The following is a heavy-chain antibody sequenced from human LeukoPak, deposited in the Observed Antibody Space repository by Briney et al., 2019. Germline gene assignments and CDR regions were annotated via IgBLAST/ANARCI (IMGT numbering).Heavy chain of an antibody. CDR1: GYSISSGYY. D-gene: IGHD6-13*01. J-gene: IGHJ6*03. CDR2: IYHSGST. V-gene: IGHV4-38-2*01. CDR3: ARIAAAGSFYYYYYYMDV. Sequence: TPSETLSLTCAVSGYSISSGYYCGWIRQPPGKGLEWIGSIYHSGSTYYNPSLKSRVTISVDTSKNQFSLKLSSVTAADTAVYYCARIAAAGSFYYYYYYMDVWGKGTTVTVSS.